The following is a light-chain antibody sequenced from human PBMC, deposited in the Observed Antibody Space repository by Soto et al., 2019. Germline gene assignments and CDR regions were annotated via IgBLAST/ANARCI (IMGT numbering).Light chain of an antibody. CDR1: QNINNNQ. Sequence: EIVLTQSPVTLSLSPGERATLSCRASQNINNNQLAWYQQKPGQAPRLLIYGASSRATGIPDRFSGSGSGTDFTLTISRLEPEDFAVYYCQQHGISHITFGQGTRLEIK. V-gene: IGKV3-20*01. J-gene: IGKJ5*01. CDR3: QQHGISHIT. CDR2: GAS.